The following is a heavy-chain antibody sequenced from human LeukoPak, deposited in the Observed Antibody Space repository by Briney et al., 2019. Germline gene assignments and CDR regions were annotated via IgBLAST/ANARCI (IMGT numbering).Heavy chain of an antibody. D-gene: IGHD6-19*01. CDR2: ISSSSSTI. CDR1: GFTFSSYS. V-gene: IGHV3-48*01. CDR3: ARDYGQWLVAIDY. Sequence: GGSLRLSCAASGFTFSSYSMNWVRQAPGKGLEWVSYISSSSSTIYYADSVKGRFTISRDNAKNSLYLQMNSLRAEDTAVYYCARDYGQWLVAIDYWGQGTLVTVSS. J-gene: IGHJ4*02.